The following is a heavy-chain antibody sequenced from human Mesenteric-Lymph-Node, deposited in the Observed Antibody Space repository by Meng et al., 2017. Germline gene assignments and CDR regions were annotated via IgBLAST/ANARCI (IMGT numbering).Heavy chain of an antibody. D-gene: IGHD6-19*01. V-gene: IGHV3-30*04. Sequence: GESLKISCVASGFTLSTYAMHWVRQPPGKGLEWVAVISNNGRNKYYADSVRGRFTISRDNSKNTLYLQMNSLRAEDTAVYYCARDRGAYSSGWYWYYFDYWGQGTLVTVSS. CDR3: ARDRGAYSSGWYWYYFDY. J-gene: IGHJ4*02. CDR2: ISNNGRNK. CDR1: GFTLSTYA.